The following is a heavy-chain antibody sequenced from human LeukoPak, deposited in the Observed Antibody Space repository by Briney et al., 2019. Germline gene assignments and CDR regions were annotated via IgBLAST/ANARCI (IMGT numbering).Heavy chain of an antibody. D-gene: IGHD2-15*01. V-gene: IGHV3-49*04. J-gene: IGHJ6*02. Sequence: GGSLRLSFTASGFPYGEYALMGVRQAPGKGLEWVSFIRSKTYGGTTDYAASVKGRFSISRDDSKSIAYLQMSSLKTEDTAVYYWTRDRIVAIGRHHIDVWGQGTTVTVSS. CDR3: TRDRIVAIGRHHIDV. CDR2: IRSKTYGGTT. CDR1: GFPYGEYA.